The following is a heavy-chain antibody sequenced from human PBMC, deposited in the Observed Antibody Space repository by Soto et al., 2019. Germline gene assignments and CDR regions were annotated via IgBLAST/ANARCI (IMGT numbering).Heavy chain of an antibody. CDR1: GFTFCSYW. J-gene: IGHJ6*03. CDR2: INSDGSST. V-gene: IGHV3-74*01. D-gene: IGHD3-3*01. Sequence: GGSLRLSCAASGFTFCSYWMHWVRQAPGKGLVWVSRINSDGSSTSYADSVKGRFTISRDNAKNTLYLQVNSLRAEDTAVYYCARTGLGSYYDFWSGYLTGQDGLANHYYYYMDGWGKGTTVTVSS. CDR3: ARTGLGSYYDFWSGYLTGQDGLANHYYYYMDG.